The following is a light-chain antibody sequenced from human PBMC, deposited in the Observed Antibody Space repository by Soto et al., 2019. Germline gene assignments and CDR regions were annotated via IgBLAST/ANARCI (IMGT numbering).Light chain of an antibody. V-gene: IGKV1-5*03. CDR3: QCWDNYSWT. J-gene: IGKJ1*01. CDR2: KAS. CDR1: QSITDW. Sequence: DIQMTQSPSTLSASVGDRVTITCRASQSITDWLAWYQQKPGKAPKFLIYKASNLEGGVPSRFSGSGSGTEFTLTISSVQLDDFATYYCQCWDNYSWTFGQGTKVEIK.